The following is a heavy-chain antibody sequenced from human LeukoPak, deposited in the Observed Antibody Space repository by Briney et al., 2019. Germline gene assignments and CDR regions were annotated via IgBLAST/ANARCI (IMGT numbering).Heavy chain of an antibody. J-gene: IGHJ5*02. V-gene: IGHV4-39*07. CDR3: ARGLGAAAGTNS. Sequence: SETLSLTCTVSGGSISSNAYYWAWIRQPPGKGLEWIGSIYSSVSTYYNPSLKSRVTISVDKSKDQFSLELTSVTAADTAVYYCARGLGAAAGTNSWGQGTLVTVSS. CDR1: GGSISSNAYY. CDR2: IYSSVST. D-gene: IGHD6-13*01.